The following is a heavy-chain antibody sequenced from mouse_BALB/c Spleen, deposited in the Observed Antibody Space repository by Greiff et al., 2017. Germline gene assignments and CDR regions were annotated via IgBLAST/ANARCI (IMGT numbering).Heavy chain of an antibody. CDR2: IWTGGGT. Sequence: VQLQESGPGLVAPSPCLSITCTASGFSFTSYDISWIRQPPGQGLEWLGVIWTGGGTNYNSAFMSRLSISKDNSKSQVFLKMNSLQADDTAKYYCVREGAYYYGSGTDYFDYWGQGTTLTVSS. J-gene: IGHJ2*01. CDR1: GFSFTSYD. CDR3: VREGAYYYGSGTDYFDY. V-gene: IGHV2-9-2*01. D-gene: IGHD1-1*01.